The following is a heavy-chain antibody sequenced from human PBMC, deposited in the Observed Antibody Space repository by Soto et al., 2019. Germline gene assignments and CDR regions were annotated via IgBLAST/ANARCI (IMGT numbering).Heavy chain of an antibody. CDR2: IYYSGST. V-gene: IGHV4-59*01. CDR3: ARADCSGGSCYPY. Sequence: PSETLSLTCTVSGGSIMRYYWSWIRQAPGKGLEWIGYIYYSGSTNYNPSLKSRVTISGDTSKNQFSLKLSSVTAADTAVYYCARADCSGGSCYPYWAQGTLVTVSS. D-gene: IGHD2-15*01. CDR1: GGSIMRYY. J-gene: IGHJ4*02.